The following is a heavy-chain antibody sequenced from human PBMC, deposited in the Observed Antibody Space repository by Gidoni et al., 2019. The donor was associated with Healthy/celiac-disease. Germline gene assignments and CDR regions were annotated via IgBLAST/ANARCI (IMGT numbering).Heavy chain of an antibody. J-gene: IGHJ3*02. V-gene: IGHV5-51*01. Sequence: VRQMPGKGLEWMGIIYPGDSDTRYSPSFQGQVTISADKSISTAYLQWSSLKASDTAMYYCARQGDSITIFGVVPAHAFDIWGQGTMVTVSS. CDR2: IYPGDSDT. D-gene: IGHD3-3*01. CDR3: ARQGDSITIFGVVPAHAFDI.